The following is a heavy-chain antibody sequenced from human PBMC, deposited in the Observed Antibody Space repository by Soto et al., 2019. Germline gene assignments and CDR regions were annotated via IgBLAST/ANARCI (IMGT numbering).Heavy chain of an antibody. J-gene: IGHJ4*02. CDR3: ARDRGSLHFLEWLSGFDY. CDR1: GGSFSGYY. Sequence: QVQLQQWGAGLLTPSETLSLTCAVYGGSFSGYYWSWIRQPPGKGLEWIGEINHSGSTNYNPSLKRRVTISVDTSKNQFFLKRCSVTAADTAVYYCARDRGSLHFLEWLSGFDYWGQGTLVTVSS. CDR2: INHSGST. V-gene: IGHV4-34*01. D-gene: IGHD3-3*01.